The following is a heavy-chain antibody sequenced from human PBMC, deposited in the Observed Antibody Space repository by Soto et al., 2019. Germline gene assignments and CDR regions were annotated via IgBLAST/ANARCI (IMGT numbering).Heavy chain of an antibody. CDR2: IWYDGSNK. V-gene: IGHV3-33*01. CDR3: ARDGHGGGWGAFDI. D-gene: IGHD6-19*01. J-gene: IGHJ3*02. Sequence: GGSLRLSCAASGFTFSSYGMHWVRQAPGKGLEWVAVIWYDGSNKYYADSVEGRFTISRDNSKNTLYLQMNSLRAEDTAVYYRARDGHGGGWGAFDIWGQGTMVTVSS. CDR1: GFTFSSYG.